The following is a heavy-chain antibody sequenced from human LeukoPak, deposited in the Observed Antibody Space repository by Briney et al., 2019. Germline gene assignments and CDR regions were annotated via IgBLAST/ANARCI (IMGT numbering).Heavy chain of an antibody. CDR3: TTGSVGASYYFDY. CDR2: IKSKTDGGTT. J-gene: IGHJ4*02. CDR1: GFTFSTYA. Sequence: PGGSLRLSCAASGFTFSTYAMHWVRQAPGKGLEWVGRIKSKTDGGTTDYAAPVKGRFTISRDDSKNTLYLQMNSLKTEDTAVYYCTTGSVGASYYFDYWGQGTLVTVSS. D-gene: IGHD1-26*01. V-gene: IGHV3-15*01.